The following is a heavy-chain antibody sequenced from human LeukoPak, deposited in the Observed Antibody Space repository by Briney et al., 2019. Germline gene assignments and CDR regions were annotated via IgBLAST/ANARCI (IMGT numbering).Heavy chain of an antibody. Sequence: ASVKVSCKASGYTFNTYGISWVRQPPGQGLEWMGWINAYNGDTNHAQKFQGRVTMTTDTSTTTAYMELGSLRSDDTAVYYCARDGSGHWFDPWGQGTPVTVSS. D-gene: IGHD6-25*01. CDR1: GYTFNTYG. CDR3: ARDGSGHWFDP. CDR2: INAYNGDT. J-gene: IGHJ5*02. V-gene: IGHV1-18*04.